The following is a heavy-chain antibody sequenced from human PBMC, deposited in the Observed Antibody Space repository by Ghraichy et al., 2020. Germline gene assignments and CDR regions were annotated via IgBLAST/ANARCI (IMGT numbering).Heavy chain of an antibody. J-gene: IGHJ4*02. Sequence: GGSLRLSCAASGFTFSSYSMNWVRQAPGKGLEWVSSISSSSSYIYYADSVKGRFTISRDNAKNSLYLQMNSLRAEDTAVYYCARDEIHLSGSYFPYFDYWGQGTLVTVSS. CDR3: ARDEIHLSGSYFPYFDY. CDR2: ISSSSSYI. D-gene: IGHD1-26*01. CDR1: GFTFSSYS. V-gene: IGHV3-21*01.